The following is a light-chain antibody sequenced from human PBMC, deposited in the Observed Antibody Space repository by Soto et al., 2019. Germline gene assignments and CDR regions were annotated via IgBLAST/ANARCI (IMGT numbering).Light chain of an antibody. J-gene: IGKJ2*01. V-gene: IGKV1-9*01. CDR2: AAS. CDR1: QGISSY. Sequence: DIQLTQSPSFLSASVGDRVTITCRASQGISSYLAWYQQKPGKAPKLLIYAASTLQSGVPSRFSGSGSGTEFTLTISSLQPEDFATYYCQQLNSYFFMYTFGQGTKLEIK. CDR3: QQLNSYFFMYT.